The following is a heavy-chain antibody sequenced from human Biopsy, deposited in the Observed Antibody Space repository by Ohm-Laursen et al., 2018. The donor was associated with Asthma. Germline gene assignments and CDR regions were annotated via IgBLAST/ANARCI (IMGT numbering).Heavy chain of an antibody. V-gene: IGHV1-69*06. D-gene: IGHD6-13*01. CDR3: ASPSSSREILYYYYNMDI. Sequence: EASVKVSCKASGGTFGNYAISWVRQAPGLGLEWMGGISPVFGSTNIAQKLQGRVTISADIFTKTAYLEVSSLRSDDTAVYYCASPSSSREILYYYYNMDIWGQGTTVTV. CDR1: GGTFGNYA. CDR2: ISPVFGST. J-gene: IGHJ6*02.